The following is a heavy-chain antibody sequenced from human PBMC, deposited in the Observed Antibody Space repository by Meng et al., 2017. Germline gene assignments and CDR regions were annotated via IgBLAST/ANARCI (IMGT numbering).Heavy chain of an antibody. Sequence: GESLKISCAASGFTFSSYEMNWVRQAPGKGLEWVSYISSSGSTIYYADSVKGRFTISRDNAKNSLYLQMNSLRAEDTAVYYCATTLSWELPTTFDYWGQGTLVTVSS. CDR3: ATTLSWELPTTFDY. D-gene: IGHD1-26*01. CDR1: GFTFSSYE. J-gene: IGHJ4*02. V-gene: IGHV3-48*03. CDR2: ISSSGSTI.